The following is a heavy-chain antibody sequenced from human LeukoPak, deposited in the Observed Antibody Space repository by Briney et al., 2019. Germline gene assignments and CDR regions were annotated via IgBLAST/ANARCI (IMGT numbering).Heavy chain of an antibody. CDR3: ARARNDYDSNGFSFLDY. D-gene: IGHD3-22*01. CDR1: GISFSSYG. V-gene: IGHV3-33*01. Sequence: GSLRPSCATSGISFSSYGMDWVRQAPGKGVGGVAGIWYDGSNIYYADSVKGRFTISRDNSKNTLYLQMNSLRAEDTALYYCARARNDYDSNGFSFLDYWGQGTLVTVSS. J-gene: IGHJ4*02. CDR2: IWYDGSNI.